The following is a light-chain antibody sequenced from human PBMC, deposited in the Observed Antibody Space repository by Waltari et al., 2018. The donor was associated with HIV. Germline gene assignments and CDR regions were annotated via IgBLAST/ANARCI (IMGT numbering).Light chain of an antibody. CDR2: EDN. CDR1: SGSIASNY. J-gene: IGLJ1*01. V-gene: IGLV6-57*01. CDR3: QSYDSTYLYV. Sequence: NFMLTQPHSVSESPGKTVTISCTRSSGSIASNYVQWYQQRPGSSPSTVIYEDNQRPSGGPCRVLWPIESSAHSASRTIPGLKTEDEADYYCQSYDSTYLYVFGTGTKVTVL.